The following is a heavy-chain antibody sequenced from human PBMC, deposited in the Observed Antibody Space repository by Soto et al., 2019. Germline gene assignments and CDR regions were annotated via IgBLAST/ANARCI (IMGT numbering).Heavy chain of an antibody. D-gene: IGHD4-17*01. V-gene: IGHV5-10-1*01. CDR3: ARLNYGDDDQGDYGMDV. J-gene: IGHJ6*02. CDR1: GYSFTSYW. Sequence: GESLKISCKGSGYSFTSYWISWVRQMPGKGLEWMGRIDPSDSYTNYSPSFQGHVTISADKSISTAYLQWSSLKASDTAMYYCARLNYGDDDQGDYGMDVWGQGTTVTVSS. CDR2: IDPSDSYT.